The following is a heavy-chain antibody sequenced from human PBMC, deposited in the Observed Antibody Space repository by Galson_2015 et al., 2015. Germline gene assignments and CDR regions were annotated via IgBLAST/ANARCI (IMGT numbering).Heavy chain of an antibody. CDR3: ARGRGDGRGTNLDY. CDR1: GGSFSDSF. J-gene: IGHJ4*02. Sequence: ETLSLTCAVYGGSFSDSFWSWIRQPPGKGLEYIGYISDSGTTNYNPSLKSRVTISVDTSQNQFSLKLTYGTAADTAVYFCARGRGDGRGTNLDYWGQGALSPSPQ. D-gene: IGHD5-24*01. V-gene: IGHV4-59*01. CDR2: ISDSGTT.